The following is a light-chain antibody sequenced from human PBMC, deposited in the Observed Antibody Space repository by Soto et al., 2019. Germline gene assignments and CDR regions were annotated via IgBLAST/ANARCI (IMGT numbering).Light chain of an antibody. J-gene: IGLJ2*01. CDR1: WSNIRAGYD. CDR2: DND. CDR3: HSYDVSLSGPV. Sequence: QSVLTQPPSLSGAPGQGVTISCAGSWSNIRAGYDVHWYQQLPGTAPKVLIYDNDNRPSGVPDRFSGSKSGTSASLAITGLQTEDEADYYCHSYDVSLSGPVFGGGTKLTVL. V-gene: IGLV1-40*01.